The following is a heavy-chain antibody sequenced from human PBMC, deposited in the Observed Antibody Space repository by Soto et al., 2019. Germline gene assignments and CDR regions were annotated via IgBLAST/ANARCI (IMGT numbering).Heavy chain of an antibody. J-gene: IGHJ4*02. CDR2: IYYNGYT. CDR3: ARGGYCYDRPGYDSTLDY. D-gene: IGHD3-22*01. Sequence: PSETLSLTCTVSGGSISSGDYYWSWIRQSPGKGLEWIGYIYYNGYTYYNPSLKSRLTISVDTSQNQFSLKLTSVTAADTAVYYCARGGYCYDRPGYDSTLDYWGQGTRVTVAS. CDR1: GGSISSGDYY. V-gene: IGHV4-30-4*01.